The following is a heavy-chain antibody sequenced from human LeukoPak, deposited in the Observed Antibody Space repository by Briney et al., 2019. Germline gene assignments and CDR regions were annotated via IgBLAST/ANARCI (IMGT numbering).Heavy chain of an antibody. V-gene: IGHV1-18*01. CDR1: GYTFTNYG. Sequence: SVKVSCKSSGYTFTNYGITWVRQAPGQGLEWMGWIGAYTGNTNYVHRLQGRVTMTRDTSTSTAYMELTSLTADDTAVYYCARDKEWTRDAAESLGTYYHYHHGMDVWGQGTTVTVSS. CDR3: ARDKEWTRDAAESLGTYYHYHHGMDV. CDR2: IGAYTGNT. J-gene: IGHJ6*02. D-gene: IGHD3-16*01.